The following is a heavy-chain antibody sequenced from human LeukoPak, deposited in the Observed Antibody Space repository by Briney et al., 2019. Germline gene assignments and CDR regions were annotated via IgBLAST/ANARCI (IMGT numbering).Heavy chain of an antibody. CDR1: GFTFSSYA. V-gene: IGHV3-30*04. CDR3: ARDGPQWLAFDY. CDR2: ISYDGSNK. Sequence: GRSMRLSCAASGFTFSSYAMHWVRQAPGKGLEWVAVISYDGSNKYYADSVKGRFTISRDNSKNTLYLQMNSLRAEDTAVYYCARDGPQWLAFDYWGQGTLVTVSS. D-gene: IGHD6-19*01. J-gene: IGHJ4*02.